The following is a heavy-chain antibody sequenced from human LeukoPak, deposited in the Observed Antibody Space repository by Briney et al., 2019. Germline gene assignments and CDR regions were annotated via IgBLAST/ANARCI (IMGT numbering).Heavy chain of an antibody. V-gene: IGHV3-48*04. CDR1: GFTFSSYA. Sequence: GSLRLSCAASGFTFSSYAMSWVRQAPGKGLEWVSYISSTGSTIYYANSVKGRFTISRDNAKNSLFLQMNSLRADDTAVYYCARTGGFGDLYYFDYWGQGTLVTVSS. D-gene: IGHD3-10*01. J-gene: IGHJ4*02. CDR3: ARTGGFGDLYYFDY. CDR2: ISSTGSTI.